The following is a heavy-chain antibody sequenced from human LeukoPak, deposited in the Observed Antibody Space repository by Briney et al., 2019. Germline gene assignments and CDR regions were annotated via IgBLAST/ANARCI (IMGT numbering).Heavy chain of an antibody. V-gene: IGHV3-21*01. J-gene: IGHJ4*02. Sequence: GGSLRLSCAASGFTFSSYSMNWVRQAPGKGLEWVSSISSSSSYIYYADSVKGRFTISRDNAKNSLYLQMNSLRAEDTAVYYCARDYDSSGYANAEFDYWGQGTLVTVSS. CDR1: GFTFSSYS. CDR3: ARDYDSSGYANAEFDY. CDR2: ISSSSSYI. D-gene: IGHD3-22*01.